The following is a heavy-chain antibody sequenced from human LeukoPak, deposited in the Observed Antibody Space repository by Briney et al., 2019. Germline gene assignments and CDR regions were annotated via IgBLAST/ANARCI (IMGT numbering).Heavy chain of an antibody. Sequence: SETLSLTCTVSGGSISSYYWSWIRKPPGKGLEWIGYISYSGSTNYNPSLKSRVTISVDTSKNQFSLKLSSVTAADTAVYYCARAYYDFWSGWAYYYMDVWGKGTTVTVSS. D-gene: IGHD3-3*01. CDR3: ARAYYDFWSGWAYYYMDV. CDR2: ISYSGST. CDR1: GGSISSYY. V-gene: IGHV4-59*01. J-gene: IGHJ6*03.